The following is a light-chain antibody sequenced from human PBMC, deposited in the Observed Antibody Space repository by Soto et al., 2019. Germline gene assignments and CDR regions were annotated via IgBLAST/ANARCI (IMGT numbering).Light chain of an antibody. J-gene: IGLJ1*01. CDR1: SSNIGAGYD. CDR2: GNS. CDR3: QSYDSSLTLYV. V-gene: IGLV1-40*01. Sequence: QSVLKQPPSVSGAPGQRVTISCNGSSSNIGAGYDVHWYQQFPGTAPKLLIYGNSNRPSGVPDRFSGSKSGTSVALAITGLHAEDEADYYGQSYDSSLTLYVFGTGTKLTVL.